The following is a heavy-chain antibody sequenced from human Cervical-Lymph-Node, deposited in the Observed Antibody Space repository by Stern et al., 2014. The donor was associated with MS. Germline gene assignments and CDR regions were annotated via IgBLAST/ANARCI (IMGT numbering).Heavy chain of an antibody. CDR2: IYPGDSET. D-gene: IGHD1-1*01. CDR1: GYRFTNNW. Sequence: VQLVQSGAEVRKPGESLRISCEVSGYRFTNNWIGWVRQVPGKGLEWMGIIYPGDSETRYSPSFQGQVTILVDKSNSITYLQWSSLKASDTAMYYCARRGHGYMGIDYWGHGTLVTVSS. CDR3: ARRGHGYMGIDY. J-gene: IGHJ4*01. V-gene: IGHV5-51*03.